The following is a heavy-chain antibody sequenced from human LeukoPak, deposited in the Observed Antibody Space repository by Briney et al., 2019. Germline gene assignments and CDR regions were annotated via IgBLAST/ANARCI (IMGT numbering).Heavy chain of an antibody. Sequence: ASVKVSCRASGGTFSNYAINWVRQAPGQGLEWMGRINPNNGGTNYAQKFQGRVTMTRDTSISTAYMELSRLRSDDTAVYYCARDHQLGDISTWGQGTLVTVSS. V-gene: IGHV1-2*06. J-gene: IGHJ5*02. CDR3: ARDHQLGDIST. CDR1: GGTFSNYA. CDR2: INPNNGGT. D-gene: IGHD3-16*01.